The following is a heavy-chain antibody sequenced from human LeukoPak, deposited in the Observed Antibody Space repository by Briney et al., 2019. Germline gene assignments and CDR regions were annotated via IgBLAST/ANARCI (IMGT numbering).Heavy chain of an antibody. CDR3: ARRYYYDSSGYYLAHDAFDI. Sequence: GAFLQICCKGSGYSFTSHLIGWVRPMPGKGLEWMGISYPGDSETRYSPSFQGQVTISADKSISTAYLQWSSLKASDTAMYYCARRYYYDSSGYYLAHDAFDIWGQGTMVTVSS. V-gene: IGHV5-51*01. CDR1: GYSFTSHL. CDR2: SYPGDSET. D-gene: IGHD3-22*01. J-gene: IGHJ3*02.